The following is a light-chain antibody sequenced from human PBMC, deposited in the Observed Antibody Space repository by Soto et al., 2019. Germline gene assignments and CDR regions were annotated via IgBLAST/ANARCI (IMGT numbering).Light chain of an antibody. J-gene: IGKJ2*01. CDR2: GAS. CDR1: LSVSSSY. V-gene: IGKV3-20*01. Sequence: EIVLTQSPGTLSLSPGERATLSCRASLSVSSSYLAWYQQKPGQAPRLIIYGASDRATGIPDRFSGSGSGTDFTLTISRLEPEDFAVYYCQQYGSSPYTFGQGTKLEIK. CDR3: QQYGSSPYT.